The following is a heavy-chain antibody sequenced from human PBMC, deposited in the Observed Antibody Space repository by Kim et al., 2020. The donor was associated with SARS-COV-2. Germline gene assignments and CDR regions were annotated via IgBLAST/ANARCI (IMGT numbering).Heavy chain of an antibody. V-gene: IGHV1-18*01. D-gene: IGHD1-1*01. CDR3: ARVGHNWNDGEDY. CDR2: T. J-gene: IGHJ4*02. Sequence: TKYAQELQGRGTVTTDTFTSTAYMELRSLRSDDTAVYYCARVGHNWNDGEDYWGQGTLVTVSS.